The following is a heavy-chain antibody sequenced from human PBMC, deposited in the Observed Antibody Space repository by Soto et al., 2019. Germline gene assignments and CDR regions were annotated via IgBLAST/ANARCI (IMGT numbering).Heavy chain of an antibody. CDR1: GGTFGNSA. Sequence: QVQLVQSGAEVKKPGSSVTVSCKASGGTFGNSAISWVRQAPGQGLEWMGGLIPIFPTPDYAQKFPGRVTITAHEASPTASLELTSLRSEDAAVYYCARGKDRQQLGGNYYSGIDVWGQGTTVTVPS. CDR2: LIPIFPTP. J-gene: IGHJ6*02. D-gene: IGHD3-10*01. V-gene: IGHV1-69*12. CDR3: ARGKDRQQLGGNYYSGIDV.